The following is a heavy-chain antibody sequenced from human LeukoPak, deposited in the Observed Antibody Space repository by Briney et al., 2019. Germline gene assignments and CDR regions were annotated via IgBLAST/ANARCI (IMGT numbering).Heavy chain of an antibody. CDR1: GFTFSNSA. CDR2: LSGSGITT. V-gene: IGHV3-23*01. J-gene: IGHJ4*01. CDR3: AKGIYSSGWSYFDY. D-gene: IGHD6-19*01. Sequence: GGSLRLFCAASGFTFSNSAMRWVRQAPGKGLEGVSTLSGSGITTYYADSVKGRFTISRDNSQNTLYLQMNSLRAEDTAVYYCAKGIYSSGWSYFDYWGHGTLVTVSS.